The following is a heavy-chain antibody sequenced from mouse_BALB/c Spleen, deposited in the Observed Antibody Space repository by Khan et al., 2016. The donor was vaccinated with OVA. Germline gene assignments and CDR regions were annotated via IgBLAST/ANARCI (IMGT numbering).Heavy chain of an antibody. V-gene: IGHV1-4*01. J-gene: IGHJ3*01. CDR1: GYTFTSYT. Sequence: QVRLQQSGAELARPGASVKMSCKASGYTFTSYTIHWVKQRPGQGLEWIGYINPTNIYTNYNQKFRDKATLTADKSSRTAYMQLSSLTSEDASVYYWSRVGPEHVNYGAWFAYGRQGTLVTVSA. CDR2: INPTNIYT. D-gene: IGHD2-1*01. CDR3: SRVGPEHVNYGAWFAY.